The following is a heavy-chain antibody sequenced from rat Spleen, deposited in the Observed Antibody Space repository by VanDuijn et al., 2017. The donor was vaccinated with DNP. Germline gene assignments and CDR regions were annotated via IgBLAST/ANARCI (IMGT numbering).Heavy chain of an antibody. CDR1: GYSITSSY. V-gene: IGHV3-1*01. CDR2: ISYSGRT. Sequence: EVQLQESGPGLVKPSQSLPLTCSVTGYSITSSYWAWIRKFPGNKMEYIGHISYSGRTNYNPSLKSRFSITRDTSKNQFFLQLNSVTTEDTATYYCARGLRRVYWYFDFWGPGSMVTVSS. J-gene: IGHJ1*01. D-gene: IGHD1-11*01. CDR3: ARGLRRVYWYFDF.